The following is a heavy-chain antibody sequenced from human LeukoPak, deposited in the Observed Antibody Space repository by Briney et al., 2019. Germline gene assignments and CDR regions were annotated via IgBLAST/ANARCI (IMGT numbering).Heavy chain of an antibody. D-gene: IGHD2-8*01. J-gene: IGHJ4*02. CDR2: ITANSGKL. CDR1: GFTFDGYP. Sequence: GTSLRLSCAASGFTFDGYPMHWVRQAPGKGVEWVSGITANSGKLDYADSVKGRFVISRDNAKNSLFLRLNNVRAEDMALYYCARESTSTYGARLYSFDCWGQGSQVTVCS. V-gene: IGHV3-9*03. CDR3: ARESTSTYGARLYSFDC.